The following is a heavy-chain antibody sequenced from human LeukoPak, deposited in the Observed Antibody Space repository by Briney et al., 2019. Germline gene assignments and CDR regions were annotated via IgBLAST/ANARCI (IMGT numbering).Heavy chain of an antibody. CDR2: INPNSGGT. D-gene: IGHD2-2*01. J-gene: IGHJ4*02. Sequence: ASVKVSRKASGYTFTGYYMHWVRQAPGQGLEWMGWINPNSGGTNYAQKFQGRVTMTRDTSISTAYMELSRLRSDDTAVYYCARDLRYCSSTSCYRGGLDYWGQGTLVTVSS. CDR1: GYTFTGYY. V-gene: IGHV1-2*02. CDR3: ARDLRYCSSTSCYRGGLDY.